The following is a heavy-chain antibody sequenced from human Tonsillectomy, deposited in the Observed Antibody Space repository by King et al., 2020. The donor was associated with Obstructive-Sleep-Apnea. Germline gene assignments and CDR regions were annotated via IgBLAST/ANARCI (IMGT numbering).Heavy chain of an antibody. CDR3: AKDRKDYGDFENAFDI. CDR1: GFTFRIYA. J-gene: IGHJ3*02. CDR2: ITGSGGTT. Sequence: VQLVESGGGLVQPGGSLRLSCAASGFTFRIYAMSWVRQAPGKGLEWVSAITGSGGTTYYADSVKGRFTISRANSKNTLYLQMNSLRADDTALFYCAKDRKDYGDFENAFDIWGQGTMVTVSS. V-gene: IGHV3-23*04. D-gene: IGHD4-17*01.